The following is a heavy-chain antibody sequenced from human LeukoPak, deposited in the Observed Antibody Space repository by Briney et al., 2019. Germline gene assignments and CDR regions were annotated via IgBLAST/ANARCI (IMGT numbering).Heavy chain of an antibody. CDR3: ARGRITMVEGWFDP. Sequence: SETLSLTCTVSGGSISSGDYYLSWIRQPPGKGLEWIGYIYYSGSTYYNPSLKSRVTISVDTSKNQFSLKLSSVTAADTAVYYCARGRITMVEGWFDPWGQGTLVTVSS. D-gene: IGHD3-10*01. J-gene: IGHJ5*02. CDR2: IYYSGST. V-gene: IGHV4-30-4*08. CDR1: GGSISSGDYY.